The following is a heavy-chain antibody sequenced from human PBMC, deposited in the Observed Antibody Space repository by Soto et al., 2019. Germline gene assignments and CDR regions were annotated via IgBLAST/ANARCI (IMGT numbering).Heavy chain of an antibody. CDR1: GFTFSSYA. Sequence: VGSLRLSCAASGFTFSSYAMHWVRQAPGKGLEWVAVISYDGSNKYYADSVKGRFTISRDNSKNTLYLQMNSLRAEDTAVYYCAREVATAMVLYYFDYWGQGTLVTVSS. J-gene: IGHJ4*02. D-gene: IGHD5-18*01. V-gene: IGHV3-30-3*01. CDR3: AREVATAMVLYYFDY. CDR2: ISYDGSNK.